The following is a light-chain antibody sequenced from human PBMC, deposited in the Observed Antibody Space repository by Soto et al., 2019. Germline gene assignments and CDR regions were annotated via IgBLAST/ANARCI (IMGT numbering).Light chain of an antibody. CDR2: DVS. CDR1: SSDVGGYNY. J-gene: IGLJ1*01. Sequence: QSALTQPASVSGSPGQSITISCTGTSSDVGGYNYVSWYQQHPGKAPKLMIYDVSNRPSGVSNRFSGSKSGNTASLTISGLQAEGESEYYCSSYTGSSTYVFGTGTKLTVL. V-gene: IGLV2-14*03. CDR3: SSYTGSSTYV.